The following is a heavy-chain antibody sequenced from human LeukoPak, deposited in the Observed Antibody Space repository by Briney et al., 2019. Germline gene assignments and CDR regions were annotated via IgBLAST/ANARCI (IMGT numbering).Heavy chain of an antibody. J-gene: IGHJ4*02. Sequence: GGSLTLPCAPSGLIFYDYGMRGLRHPPGKGLEWVSVISWDGGSTGYADSVKGRITISRDNAKSSLFLQMNSLRAEDTALYYCARGGQWLVPRFAYWGQGTLVTVSS. CDR1: GLIFYDYG. D-gene: IGHD6-19*01. V-gene: IGHV3-20*04. CDR3: ARGGQWLVPRFAY. CDR2: ISWDGGST.